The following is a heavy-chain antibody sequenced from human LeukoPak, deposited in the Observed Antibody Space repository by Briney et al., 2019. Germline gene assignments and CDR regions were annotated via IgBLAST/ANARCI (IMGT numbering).Heavy chain of an antibody. D-gene: IGHD4-11*01. Sequence: ASVKISCKAFGYTFTDYYIHWVKEAPGKGLEWMGRVDPEDGETTYAEKFQGRVTITADTSTDTAYMELNNPRSEDTAAYYCATMTTFDPWGQGTLVTVSP. CDR1: GYTFTDYY. V-gene: IGHV1-69-2*01. J-gene: IGHJ5*02. CDR3: ATMTTFDP. CDR2: VDPEDGET.